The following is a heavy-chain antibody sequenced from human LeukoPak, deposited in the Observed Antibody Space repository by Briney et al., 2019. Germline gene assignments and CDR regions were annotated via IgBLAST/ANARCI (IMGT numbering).Heavy chain of an antibody. J-gene: IGHJ4*02. D-gene: IGHD6-19*01. CDR1: GGSISSSSYY. CDR3: GRSVIAVFSPDY. V-gene: IGHV4-39*07. Sequence: SETLSLTCTVPGGSISSSSYYWVWIRQPPGKGLEWIASIYYSGSTYYNPSLKSRLTISVDTSKNQFSLKLSSVTAADTAVYYCGRSVIAVFSPDYWGQGTRVTVSS. CDR2: IYYSGST.